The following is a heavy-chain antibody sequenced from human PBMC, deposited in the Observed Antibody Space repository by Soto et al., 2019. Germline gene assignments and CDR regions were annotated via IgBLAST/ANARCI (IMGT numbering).Heavy chain of an antibody. J-gene: IGHJ6*02. Sequence: PSETLSLTCTVSGGSISSGGYYWSWIRQHPGKGLEWIGYIYYSGSTYYNPSLKSRVTISVDTSKSQFSLKLSSVTAADTAVYYCARDFYDSSGYYSYYYGMDVWGQGTTVTVSS. CDR3: ARDFYDSSGYYSYYYGMDV. CDR1: GGSISSGGYY. V-gene: IGHV4-31*03. D-gene: IGHD3-22*01. CDR2: IYYSGST.